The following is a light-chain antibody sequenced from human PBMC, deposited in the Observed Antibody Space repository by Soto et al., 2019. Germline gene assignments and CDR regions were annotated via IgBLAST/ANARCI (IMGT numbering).Light chain of an antibody. V-gene: IGLV2-14*03. Sequence: QSVLTQPASVSGSPGPSITISSPGTISDVSGYNFVSWYQQYPGEAPKLMIYDVSNRPSGVSNRFSGSKSGNTASLTISGLQAEDEADYYCSSYTSSNTYVFGTGTKVTVL. J-gene: IGLJ1*01. CDR2: DVS. CDR1: ISDVSGYNF. CDR3: SSYTSSNTYV.